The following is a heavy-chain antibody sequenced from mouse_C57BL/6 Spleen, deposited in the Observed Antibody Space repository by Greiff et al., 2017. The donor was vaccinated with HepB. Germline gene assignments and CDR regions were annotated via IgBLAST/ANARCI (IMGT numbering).Heavy chain of an antibody. CDR3: ARNSNYGSSLYAMDY. J-gene: IGHJ4*01. D-gene: IGHD1-1*01. CDR2: IWSGGST. Sequence: VQLKESGPGLVQPSQSLSITCTVSGFSLTSYGVHWVRQSPGKGLEWLGVIWSGGSTDYNAAFISRLSISKDNSKSQVFFKMNSLQADDTAIYYCARNSNYGSSLYAMDYWGQGTSVTVSS. V-gene: IGHV2-2*01. CDR1: GFSLTSYG.